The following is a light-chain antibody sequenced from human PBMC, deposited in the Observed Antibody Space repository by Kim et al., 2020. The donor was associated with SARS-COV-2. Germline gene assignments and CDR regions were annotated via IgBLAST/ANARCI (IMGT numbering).Light chain of an antibody. CDR3: QAWDSSAVV. CDR2: QDN. V-gene: IGLV3-1*01. Sequence: VSPGQTAFITCSGDNLGDSYCCWYQQRPGRSPLLVIYQDNKRPSGIPERFSASTSGNTATLTISGTQTMDEADYYCQAWDSSAVVFGGGTQLTVL. J-gene: IGLJ2*01. CDR1: NLGDSY.